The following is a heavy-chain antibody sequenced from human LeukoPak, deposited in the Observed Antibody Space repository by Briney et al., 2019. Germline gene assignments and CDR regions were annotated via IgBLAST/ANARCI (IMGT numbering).Heavy chain of an antibody. CDR2: ISYDGSNK. CDR3: AKEISVAGSGEYAFDI. V-gene: IGHV3-30*18. J-gene: IGHJ3*02. D-gene: IGHD6-19*01. CDR1: GFTFSSYG. Sequence: PGGSLRLSCAASGFTFSSYGMHWVRQAPGKGLEWVAVISYDGSNKYYADSVKGRFTISRDNSKNTLYLQMNSLRAEDTAVYYCAKEISVAGSGEYAFDIWGQGTMVTVSS.